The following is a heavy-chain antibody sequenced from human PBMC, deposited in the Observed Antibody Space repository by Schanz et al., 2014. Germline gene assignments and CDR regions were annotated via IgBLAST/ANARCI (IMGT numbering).Heavy chain of an antibody. CDR2: INPSGGST. D-gene: IGHD3-22*01. Sequence: QVQLVQSGAEMKKPGASVKVSCKASGYTFTSDSMHWVRQAPGQGLEWMGMINPSGGSTTYAQKFQGRVTMTRDTSTSTVYMELSSLRSEDTAVYYCAREVGLYDRGWFDPWGQGTLVTVSS. CDR1: GYTFTSDS. J-gene: IGHJ5*02. CDR3: AREVGLYDRGWFDP. V-gene: IGHV1-46*01.